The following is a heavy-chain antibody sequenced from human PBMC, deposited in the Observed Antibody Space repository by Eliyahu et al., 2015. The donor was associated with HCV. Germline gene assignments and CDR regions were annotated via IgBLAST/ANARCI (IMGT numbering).Heavy chain of an antibody. Sequence: TCSVSDGSISSSSYYWGWIRQPPGKGLEWIGSIYYSGSSHYSPSLKSRVTISVDTSKNQFSLKLNSVTAADTSVYYCARSSYSTGWLYYDSWGQGTLVTVSS. CDR3: ARSSYSTGWLYYDS. D-gene: IGHD6-19*01. CDR1: DGSISSSSYY. J-gene: IGHJ4*02. CDR2: IYYSGSS. V-gene: IGHV4-39*01.